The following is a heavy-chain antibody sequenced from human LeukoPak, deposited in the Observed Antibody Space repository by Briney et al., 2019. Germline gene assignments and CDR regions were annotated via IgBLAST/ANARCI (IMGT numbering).Heavy chain of an antibody. CDR1: NGSISSYY. V-gene: IGHV4-59*12. J-gene: IGHJ4*02. CDR3: ARRYDSSGYKELDY. CDR2: ISYSRST. Sequence: PSETLSLTCTVSNGSISSYYWSWIRQPPGKGLEWIGYISYSRSTNYNPSLKSRVTISVDTSKNQFSLKLSSVTAADTAVYYCARRYDSSGYKELDYWGQGTLVTVSS. D-gene: IGHD3-22*01.